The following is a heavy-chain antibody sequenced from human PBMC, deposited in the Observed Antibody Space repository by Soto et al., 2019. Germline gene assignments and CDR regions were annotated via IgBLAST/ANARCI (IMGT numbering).Heavy chain of an antibody. Sequence: GGSLRLSCEASGFTLTSFWMTWVRQAPGKGLEWVANIHEDGRERYYVDSVKGRFTISRDNTNNSVYLQMNSLRVEDTALYYCVRAAGRASWGQGTLVTVS. CDR1: GFTLTSFW. CDR2: IHEDGRER. CDR3: VRAAGRAS. V-gene: IGHV3-7*03. J-gene: IGHJ5*02.